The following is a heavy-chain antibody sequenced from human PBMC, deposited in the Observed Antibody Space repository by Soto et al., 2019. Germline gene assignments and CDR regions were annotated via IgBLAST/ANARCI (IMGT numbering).Heavy chain of an antibody. Sequence: LRLSCAASGFTFSSYAMHWVRQAPGKGLEWVAVISYDGSNKYYADSVKGRFTISRDNSKNTLYLQMNSLRAEDTAVYYCAGPSYDSSGHTIPLFDYWGQGTLVTVSS. D-gene: IGHD3-22*01. V-gene: IGHV3-30-3*01. CDR1: GFTFSSYA. CDR2: ISYDGSNK. CDR3: AGPSYDSSGHTIPLFDY. J-gene: IGHJ4*02.